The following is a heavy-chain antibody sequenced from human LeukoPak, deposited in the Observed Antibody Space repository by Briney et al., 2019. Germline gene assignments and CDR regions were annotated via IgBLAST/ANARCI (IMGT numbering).Heavy chain of an antibody. J-gene: IGHJ4*02. D-gene: IGHD2-2*01. Sequence: GGSLRLSCAASGFTFSSFWMTWVRQAPGKGLEWVASIKEDGGDKYYMDSVKGRFTISRDNAKNSLYLQISSLRAEDTAVYYCARDTYRFDDYWGQGTLVTVSS. CDR2: IKEDGGDK. V-gene: IGHV3-7*01. CDR1: GFTFSSFW. CDR3: ARDTYRFDDY.